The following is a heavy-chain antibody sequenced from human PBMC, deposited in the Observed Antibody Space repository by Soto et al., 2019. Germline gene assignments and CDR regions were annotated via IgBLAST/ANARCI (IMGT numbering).Heavy chain of an antibody. V-gene: IGHV3-30*18. J-gene: IGHJ3*02. Sequence: GGSLRLSCAASGSTFSSYGMHWVRQAPGKGLEWVAVISYDGSNKYYADSVKGRFTISRDNSKNTLYLQMSSLRAEDTAVYYCAKSPGGYYSFDIWGQGTMVTVSS. CDR2: ISYDGSNK. CDR1: GSTFSSYG. CDR3: AKSPGGYYSFDI. D-gene: IGHD3-3*01.